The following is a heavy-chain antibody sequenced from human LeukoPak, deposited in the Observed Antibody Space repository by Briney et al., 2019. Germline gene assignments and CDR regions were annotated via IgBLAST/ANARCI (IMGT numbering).Heavy chain of an antibody. CDR1: GFTFSSYG. CDR2: ISSSSSYI. Sequence: GGTLRLSCAASGFTFSSYGMSWVRQAPGKGLEWVSSISSSSSYIYYADSVKGRFTISRDNAKNSLYLQMNSLRAEDTAVYYCARAGKYGDYVNNSFDYWGQGTLVTVSS. V-gene: IGHV3-21*01. D-gene: IGHD4-17*01. CDR3: ARAGKYGDYVNNSFDY. J-gene: IGHJ4*02.